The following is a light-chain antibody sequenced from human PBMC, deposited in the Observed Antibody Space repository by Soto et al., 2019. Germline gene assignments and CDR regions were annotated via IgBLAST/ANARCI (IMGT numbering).Light chain of an antibody. CDR1: SSDVGGYNY. V-gene: IGLV2-14*01. CDR2: DVT. J-gene: IGLJ1*01. CDR3: SSYTSGSTIYV. Sequence: QSALTQPASVSGSPGQSITISCTGTSSDVGGYNYVSWYQQHPGKAPKLMIYDVTNRPSGVSNRFSGSKSGNTASLTISGLQAEDEADYYCSSYTSGSTIYVFGPGTKLTVL.